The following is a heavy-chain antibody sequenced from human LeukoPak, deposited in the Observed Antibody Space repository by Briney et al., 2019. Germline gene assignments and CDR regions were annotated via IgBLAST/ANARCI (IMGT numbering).Heavy chain of an antibody. CDR3: ASDSYSPEYFQH. CDR1: GFSVSNNY. Sequence: GGSLRLSCAGSGFSVSNNYMSWVPPAPGKGLEGVSVIYSGGSTFYADSVKGRFTISRDNSKNTLYLQMNSLRAEDTAVYYCASDSYSPEYFQHWGQGTLVTVSS. J-gene: IGHJ1*01. D-gene: IGHD2-15*01. CDR2: IYSGGST. V-gene: IGHV3-66*01.